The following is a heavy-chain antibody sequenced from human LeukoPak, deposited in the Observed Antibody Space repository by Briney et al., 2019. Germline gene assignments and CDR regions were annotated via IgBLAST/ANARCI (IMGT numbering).Heavy chain of an antibody. CDR3: ARGLVVLRYFDWLP. Sequence: GGSLRLSCAASGFSVSNSYISWVRQALGKGLKWVSVIYSGSSTYYADSVKVRFSISRDDSKNTVYLHMNSLRAEDTAVYYCARGLVVLRYFDWLPGGQGTRVPVSS. D-gene: IGHD3-9*01. CDR1: GFSVSNSY. CDR2: IYSGSST. V-gene: IGHV3-66*01. J-gene: IGHJ5*02.